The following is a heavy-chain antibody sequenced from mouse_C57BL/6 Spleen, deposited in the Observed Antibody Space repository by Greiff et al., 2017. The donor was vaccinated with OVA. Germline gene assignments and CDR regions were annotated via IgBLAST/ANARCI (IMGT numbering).Heavy chain of an antibody. Sequence: DVMLVESGPGMVKPSQSLSLTCTVTGYSITSGYDWHWIRHFPGNKLEWMGYISYSGSTNYNPSLKSRISITHDTSKNHFFLKLNSVTTEDTATYYCATGTYYFDYWGQGTTLTVSS. V-gene: IGHV3-1*01. D-gene: IGHD4-1*01. J-gene: IGHJ2*01. CDR1: GYSITSGYD. CDR2: ISYSGST. CDR3: ATGTYYFDY.